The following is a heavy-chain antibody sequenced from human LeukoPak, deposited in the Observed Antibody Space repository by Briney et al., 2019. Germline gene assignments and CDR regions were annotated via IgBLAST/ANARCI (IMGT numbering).Heavy chain of an antibody. CDR2: IKQDGSEK. V-gene: IGHV3-7*01. D-gene: IGHD1-14*01. Sequence: GGSLRLSCAASGFTFSSYWMSWVRQAPGKGLEWVANIKQDGSEKFYADSVKGRFTISRDNSKNTLYLQMNSLRVEDTAAYYCARGGNAFDIWGQGTVVTVSS. CDR3: ARGGNAFDI. J-gene: IGHJ3*02. CDR1: GFTFSSYW.